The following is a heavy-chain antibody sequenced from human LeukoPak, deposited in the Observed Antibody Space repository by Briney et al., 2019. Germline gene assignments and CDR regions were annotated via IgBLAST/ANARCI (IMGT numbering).Heavy chain of an antibody. CDR1: GFTFSGSA. D-gene: IGHD1-14*01. CDR3: TRTGGYGVH. J-gene: IGHJ4*02. CDR2: IRSKANSYAT. Sequence: GGSLRLSCAASGFTFSGSAMHWVRQASGKGLEWVGRIRSKANSYATAYAASVKGRFTISRDDSKNTAYLQMNSLKTEDTAVYYCTRTGGYGVHWGQGTLVTVSS. V-gene: IGHV3-73*01.